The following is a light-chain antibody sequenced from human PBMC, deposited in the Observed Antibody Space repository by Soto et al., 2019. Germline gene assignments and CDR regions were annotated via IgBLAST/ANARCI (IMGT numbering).Light chain of an antibody. Sequence: QSVLTQPRSVSRSPGQSVTISCTGTSSDVGSYKYVSWYQHHPGKAPKLMIFDVNKRPSGVPDRFSGSNSGNAASLTISGLQPEDEADYFCCSFVDSDTVLFGGGTKLTVL. J-gene: IGLJ3*02. CDR1: SSDVGSYKY. CDR2: DVN. V-gene: IGLV2-11*01. CDR3: CSFVDSDTVL.